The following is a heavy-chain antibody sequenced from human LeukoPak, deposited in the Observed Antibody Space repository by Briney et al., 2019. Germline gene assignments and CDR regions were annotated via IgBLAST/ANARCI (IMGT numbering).Heavy chain of an antibody. Sequence: PGGSLRLSCAASGFTFSSYAMSWVRQAPEKGLEWVSAISGSGGSTYYADSVKGRFTISRDNSKNTLYLQMNSLRAEDTAVYYCAKDVGSGWYVYYYYYMDVWGKGTTVTVSS. D-gene: IGHD6-19*01. J-gene: IGHJ6*03. CDR3: AKDVGSGWYVYYYYYMDV. CDR2: ISGSGGST. CDR1: GFTFSSYA. V-gene: IGHV3-23*01.